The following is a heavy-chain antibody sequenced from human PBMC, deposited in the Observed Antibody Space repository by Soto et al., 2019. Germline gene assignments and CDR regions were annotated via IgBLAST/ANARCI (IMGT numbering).Heavy chain of an antibody. J-gene: IGHJ4*02. CDR2: VRSDGDTT. CDR3: AKGKGVGATPDGANC. D-gene: IGHD1-26*01. Sequence: EVQVLESGGGLVQPGGSPRLSCAASGFTFSSFGMNWVRQAPGKGLEWVSGVRSDGDTTYNAESVKGRFTVSRDTSKNTVYLQMNSLRAEDTAVYYCAKGKGVGATPDGANCWGQGTPVTVSS. CDR1: GFTFSSFG. V-gene: IGHV3-23*01.